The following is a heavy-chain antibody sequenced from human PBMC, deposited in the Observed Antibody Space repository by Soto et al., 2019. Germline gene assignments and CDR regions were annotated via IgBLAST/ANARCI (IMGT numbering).Heavy chain of an antibody. D-gene: IGHD6-13*01. Sequence: QVQLQESGPELVKPSETLFLTCTVSGDSISSDYWSWIRQPPGKRLEWIGFIYNSETTNYDPSLTSRVTISVDPSKNQFPLNLSSVTAADTAVYYCAKEIWGRTAAAVYNWFDPWGQGILVTVSS. J-gene: IGHJ5*02. CDR3: AKEIWGRTAAAVYNWFDP. CDR1: GDSISSDY. CDR2: IYNSETT. V-gene: IGHV4-59*01.